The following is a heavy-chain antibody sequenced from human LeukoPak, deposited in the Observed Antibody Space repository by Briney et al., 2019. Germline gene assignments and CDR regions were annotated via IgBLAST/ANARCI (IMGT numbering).Heavy chain of an antibody. J-gene: IGHJ4*02. Sequence: GASVKVSCKASGYTFTSYDINWVRQATGQGLEWMGWMNPNSGNTGYAQNFQGRVTITRDTSISTAYMELNSLRSEDTAVYYCARGDYCSVGSCHSRYWGQGTLVTVSP. V-gene: IGHV1-8*01. D-gene: IGHD2-15*01. CDR3: ARGDYCSVGSCHSRY. CDR2: MNPNSGNT. CDR1: GYTFTSYD.